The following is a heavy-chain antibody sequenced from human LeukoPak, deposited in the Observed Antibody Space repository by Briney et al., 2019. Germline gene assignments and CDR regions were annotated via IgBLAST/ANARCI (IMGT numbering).Heavy chain of an antibody. CDR3: TRVLSYGSGRFSFDY. CDR2: IYSGGST. D-gene: IGHD3-10*01. J-gene: IGHJ4*02. CDR1: GFTFSDYY. Sequence: GGSLRLSCAASGFTFSDYYMSWIRQAPGKGLEWVSVIYSGGSTYYADSVKGRFTISRDNSKNTLYLQMNSLRAEDTAVYYCTRVLSYGSGRFSFDYWGQGTLVTVSS. V-gene: IGHV3-53*01.